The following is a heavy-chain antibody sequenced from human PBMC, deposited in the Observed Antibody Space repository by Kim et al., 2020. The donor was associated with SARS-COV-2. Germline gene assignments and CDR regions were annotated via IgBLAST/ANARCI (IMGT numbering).Heavy chain of an antibody. CDR2: INHSGST. CDR3: ARGRRYYYYYYYYMDV. CDR1: GGSFSGYY. J-gene: IGHJ6*03. Sequence: SETLSLTCAVYGGSFSGYYWSWIRQPPGKGLEWIGEINHSGSTNYNPSLKSRVTISVDTSKNQFSLKLSSVTAADTAVYYCARGRRYYYYYYYYMDVWGKGTTVTVSS. D-gene: IGHD2-15*01. V-gene: IGHV4-34*01.